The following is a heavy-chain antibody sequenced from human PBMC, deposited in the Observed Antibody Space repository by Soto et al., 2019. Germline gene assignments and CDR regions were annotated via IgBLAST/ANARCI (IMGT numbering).Heavy chain of an antibody. CDR2: IYHGGTT. CDR3: ARRAGATQINNYFDP. V-gene: IGHV4-39*01. D-gene: IGHD2-15*01. J-gene: IGHJ5*02. CDR1: GGSITTSSYY. Sequence: QLQLQESVPGLVKPSETLSLICSVSGGSITTSSYYWGWIRQPPGKGLEWIGTIYHGGTTYYNPSLRSRVTMSVDTSKNQFSLNLTSVTAADTAVYYCARRAGATQINNYFDPWGPGTLVTVSS.